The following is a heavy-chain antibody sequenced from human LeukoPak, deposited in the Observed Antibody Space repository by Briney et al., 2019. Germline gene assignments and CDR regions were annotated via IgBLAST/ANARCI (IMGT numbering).Heavy chain of an antibody. Sequence: SETLSLTCAVYGGSFSGYYWSWIRQPPGKGLEWIGEINHSGSTNYNPSLKSRVTISVDTSKNQFSLKLSSVIAADTAVYYCARGTLLWLPNYWGQGTLVTVSS. D-gene: IGHD2-21*01. J-gene: IGHJ4*02. CDR3: ARGTLLWLPNY. CDR2: INHSGST. V-gene: IGHV4-34*01. CDR1: GGSFSGYY.